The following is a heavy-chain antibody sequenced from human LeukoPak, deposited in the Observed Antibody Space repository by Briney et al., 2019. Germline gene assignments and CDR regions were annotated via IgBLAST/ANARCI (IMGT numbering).Heavy chain of an antibody. V-gene: IGHV1-2*02. CDR1: GYTLTGYY. J-gene: IGHJ4*02. D-gene: IGHD3-3*01. CDR3: ARVSRDYDPFFDY. Sequence: ASVKVSCKTSGYTLTGYYMHWVRQAPGQGHEWMGWINPNSGGTNYAQKFQGRVTMTRDTSISTAYMVLSRLRSDDTAVYYCARVSRDYDPFFDYWGQGTLVTVSS. CDR2: INPNSGGT.